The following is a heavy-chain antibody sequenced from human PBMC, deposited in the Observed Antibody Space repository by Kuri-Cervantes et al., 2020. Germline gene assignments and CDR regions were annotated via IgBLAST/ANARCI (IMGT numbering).Heavy chain of an antibody. J-gene: IGHJ4*02. D-gene: IGHD2-21*02. CDR1: GYSISSSYY. CDR2: IYYSGST. V-gene: IGHV4-59*13. CDR3: ARSGSRVTATHSLGY. Sequence: GSLRLSCTVSGYSISSSYYWNWIRQPPGKGLEWIGYIYYSGSTNYNPSLKSRVTISVDTSKNQFSLKLTSVTAADTAVYYCARSGSRVTATHSLGYWGQGTLVTVSS.